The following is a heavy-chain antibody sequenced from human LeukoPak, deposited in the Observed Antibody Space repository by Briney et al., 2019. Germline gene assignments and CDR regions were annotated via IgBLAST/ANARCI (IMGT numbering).Heavy chain of an antibody. CDR3: ARGGRWELPRPYAFDI. V-gene: IGHV1-18*01. CDR2: ISAYNSHT. D-gene: IGHD1-26*01. CDR1: DYTFTSYG. J-gene: IGHJ3*02. Sequence: ASVKVSCKASDYTFTSYGISWVRQAPGQGLEWMGWISAYNSHTNYAQKLRGRVTMTTDTSTSTAYMELRSLRSDDTAVYYCARGGRWELPRPYAFDIWGQGTMVTVSS.